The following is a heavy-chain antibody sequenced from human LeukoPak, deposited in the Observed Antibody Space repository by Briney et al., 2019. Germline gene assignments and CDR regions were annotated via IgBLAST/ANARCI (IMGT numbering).Heavy chain of an antibody. CDR3: ARLVAGHHLLPNYGMDV. V-gene: IGHV4-34*01. CDR2: INHSGST. Sequence: SETLSLTCAVYGGSFSGYYWSWIRQPPGKGLEWIGEINHSGSTNYNPSLKSRVTISVDTSKNQFSLKPSSVTAADTAVYYCARLVAGHHLLPNYGMDVWGKGTTVTVSS. J-gene: IGHJ6*04. D-gene: IGHD2-2*01. CDR1: GGSFSGYY.